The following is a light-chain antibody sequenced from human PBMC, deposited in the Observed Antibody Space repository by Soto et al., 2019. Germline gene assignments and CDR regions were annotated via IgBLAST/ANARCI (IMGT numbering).Light chain of an antibody. CDR3: AAWGDSLGGPG. CDR2: RNN. V-gene: IGLV1-47*01. J-gene: IGLJ3*02. Sequence: QSVLTQPPSASGTPGQRVTISCSGSSSNIGSNYVYWYQQLPGTAPKLLIYRNNQRPSGVPDRFSGSKSGTSASLAISGLRSGGGGDFYWAAWGDSLGGPGFGGGAQLTVL. CDR1: SSNIGSNY.